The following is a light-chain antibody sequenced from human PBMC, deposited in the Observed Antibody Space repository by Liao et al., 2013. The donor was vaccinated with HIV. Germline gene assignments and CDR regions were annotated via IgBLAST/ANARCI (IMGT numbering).Light chain of an antibody. CDR2: QDN. J-gene: IGLJ1*01. Sequence: SYELTQPPSVSVSPGQTASITCSGDKLGDKYACWYQQKPGQSPMLVIYQDNKRPSGIPERFSGSNSGNTATLTISGTQAMDEADYYCQAWDSSTAHYVFGTGTKVTVL. CDR1: KLGDKY. CDR3: QAWDSSTAHYV. V-gene: IGLV3-1*01.